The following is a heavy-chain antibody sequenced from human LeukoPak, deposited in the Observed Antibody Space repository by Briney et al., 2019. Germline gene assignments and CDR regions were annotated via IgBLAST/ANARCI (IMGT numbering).Heavy chain of an antibody. V-gene: IGHV2-5*02. CDR2: IYWDDDK. D-gene: IGHD3-10*01. J-gene: IGHJ4*02. CDR3: AHKEYYALGSLGDSFDY. Sequence: ESGPTLVNPTQTLTLTCTFSGFSLSTSGVGVGWIHEPPGKALEWLAVIYWDDDKRHSPSLKSRLTITKDTSKNQVVLTMPNMDPVDTATYYCAHKEYYALGSLGDSFDYWGQGTLVTVSS. CDR1: GFSLSTSGVG.